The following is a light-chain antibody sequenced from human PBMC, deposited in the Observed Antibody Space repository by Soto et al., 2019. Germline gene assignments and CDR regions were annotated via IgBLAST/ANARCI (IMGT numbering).Light chain of an antibody. J-gene: IGKJ4*01. Sequence: DIQMTQSPTSLSASVGDTVTITCRASQSIRVYLNWYQQKPGKAPMLLMYAASILQTGVPSSFGGSGSGTDSTLTISSLQPEDFATYYCKQSLSTPTCGGGTKVDIK. CDR1: QSIRVY. CDR2: AAS. V-gene: IGKV1-39*01. CDR3: KQSLSTPT.